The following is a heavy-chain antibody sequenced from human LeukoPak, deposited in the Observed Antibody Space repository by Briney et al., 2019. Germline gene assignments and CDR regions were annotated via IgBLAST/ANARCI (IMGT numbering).Heavy chain of an antibody. CDR2: IWSDGRNK. CDR3: ARELGPFTGFDY. CDR1: GFTVTSNY. Sequence: GGSLRLSCAASGFTVTSNYMGWVRQAPGKGLEWVAVIWSDGRNKFYADSVQGRFTVSRDNSKNTLDLQMDSLRGDDTAVYYCARELGPFTGFDYWGQGALVTVSS. J-gene: IGHJ4*02. D-gene: IGHD3-16*01. V-gene: IGHV3-33*08.